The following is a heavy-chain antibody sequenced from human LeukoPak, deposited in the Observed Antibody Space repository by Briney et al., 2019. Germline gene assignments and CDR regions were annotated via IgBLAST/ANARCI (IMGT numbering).Heavy chain of an antibody. J-gene: IGHJ4*02. CDR1: GGSISIYY. V-gene: IGHV4-59*12. CDR3: ARDPSDSYDPLYYFDY. CDR2: IYYSGST. Sequence: SETLSLTCTVSGGSISIYYWSWIRQPPGKGLEWIGYIYYSGSTNYNPSLKSRVTISVDTSKNQFSLKLSSVTAADTAVYYCARDPSDSYDPLYYFDYWGQGTLVTVSS. D-gene: IGHD3-16*01.